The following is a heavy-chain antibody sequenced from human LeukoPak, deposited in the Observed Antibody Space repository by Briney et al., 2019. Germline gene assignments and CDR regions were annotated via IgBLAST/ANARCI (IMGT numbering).Heavy chain of an antibody. Sequence: GGSLRLSCAASGFTFDDFGMSWVRQAPGKGLEWVSGINWNGDSTGYADSVKGRFTISRDNAKRSLYLQMNSLRADDTAVYHCASAKWSYYDTSGYQTPDVRSGFDYWGQGTLVTVSS. CDR2: INWNGDST. V-gene: IGHV3-20*01. J-gene: IGHJ4*02. CDR1: GFTFDDFG. D-gene: IGHD3-22*01. CDR3: ASAKWSYYDTSGYQTPDVRSGFDY.